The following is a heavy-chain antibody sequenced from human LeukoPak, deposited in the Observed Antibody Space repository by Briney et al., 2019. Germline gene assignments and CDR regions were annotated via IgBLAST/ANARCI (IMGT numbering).Heavy chain of an antibody. D-gene: IGHD5-18*01. CDR1: GFTFSSYA. CDR3: AKGYSYGSRYFDY. CDR2: VSGSGGST. Sequence: GGSLRLSCAVSGFTFSSYAMSWVRQAPGKGLEWVSAVSGSGGSTYYADSVKGRFTISRDNSKNTLFLQMNSLRAEDTAVYYCAKGYSYGSRYFDYWGQGTLVTVSS. V-gene: IGHV3-23*01. J-gene: IGHJ4*02.